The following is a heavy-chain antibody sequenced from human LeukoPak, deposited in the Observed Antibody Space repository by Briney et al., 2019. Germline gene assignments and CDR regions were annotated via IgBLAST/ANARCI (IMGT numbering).Heavy chain of an antibody. Sequence: PGGSLRLSCAASGFTFSSYEMNWVRQAPGKGLEWVSYISSSGSTIYYADSVKGRFTISRDNAKNSLYLQMNSLRAEDTAVYYCGRCFSPIGYSLPFDIWGQGTTVTVSS. CDR1: GFTFSSYE. J-gene: IGHJ3*02. V-gene: IGHV3-48*03. CDR2: ISSSGSTI. D-gene: IGHD5-18*01. CDR3: GRCFSPIGYSLPFDI.